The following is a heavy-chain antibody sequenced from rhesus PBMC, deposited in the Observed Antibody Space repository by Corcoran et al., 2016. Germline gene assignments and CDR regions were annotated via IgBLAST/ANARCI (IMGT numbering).Heavy chain of an antibody. V-gene: IGHV4-169*01. CDR2: IYGSGSST. CDR3: ARGRYWYDY. Sequence: QLQLQESGPGLVKPSETLSVTCAVCVGSISSSYWSWIRQAPGKGLVGIGYIYGSGSSTNYNPSLKSRGTLSVDTSKNQLSLKLSSVTAADTAVYYCARGRYWYDYWGQGVLVTVSS. D-gene: IGHD2-21*01. J-gene: IGHJ4*01. CDR1: VGSISSSY.